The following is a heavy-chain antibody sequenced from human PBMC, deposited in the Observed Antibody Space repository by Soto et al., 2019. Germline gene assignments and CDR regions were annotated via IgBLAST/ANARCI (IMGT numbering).Heavy chain of an antibody. CDR1: GYTFTSYG. CDR3: ARGRDGDY. D-gene: IGHD6-6*01. V-gene: IGHV1-18*01. J-gene: IGHJ4*02. Sequence: QVHLVQSGAEVKKPGASVKVSCKGSGYTFTSYGITWVRQAPGQGLEWMGWISAHNGNTDYAQRLQGRVTVTRDTSTGTAYMERRSRRSDDTAVYYCARGRDGDYWGQGAVVTVSS. CDR2: ISAHNGNT.